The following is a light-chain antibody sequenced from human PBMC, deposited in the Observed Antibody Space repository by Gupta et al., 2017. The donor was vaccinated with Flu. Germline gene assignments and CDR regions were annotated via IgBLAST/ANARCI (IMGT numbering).Light chain of an antibody. J-gene: IGLJ1*01. CDR1: SNDVGGYNR. V-gene: IGLV2-11*01. CDR3: SSHAGRVTWV. CDR2: EVT. Sequence: QSAPTQPRSVSGSPGQSVTSSCTGTSNDVGGYNRVSWYEQCPGKAPKLILYEVTERPSGVPDRFSGSKSGNTASLTISGLQADDEADYYCSSHAGRVTWVFGTGTTVTVL.